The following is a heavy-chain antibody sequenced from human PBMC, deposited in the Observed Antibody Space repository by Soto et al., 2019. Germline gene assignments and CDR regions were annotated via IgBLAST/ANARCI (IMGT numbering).Heavy chain of an antibody. J-gene: IGHJ4*02. D-gene: IGHD3-10*01. CDR2: IYHSGTT. Sequence: SETLSLTCAVSGYSISSAYYWGWIRQPPGKGLEWIGSIYHSGTTYYNPSLKSRVTISVDTSKNQFSLKLSSVTAADTAVYYCARVIFGGRKEVRHYFDYWGQGTLVTVSS. V-gene: IGHV4-38-2*01. CDR1: GYSISSAYY. CDR3: ARVIFGGRKEVRHYFDY.